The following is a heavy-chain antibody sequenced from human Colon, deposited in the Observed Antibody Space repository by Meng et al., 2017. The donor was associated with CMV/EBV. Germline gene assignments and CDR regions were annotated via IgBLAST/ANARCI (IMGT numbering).Heavy chain of an antibody. CDR2: INPNSGGT. Sequence: QVQLVQSGAEVKKPGASVKDSCKASGYTFTGYYMHWVRQAPGQGLEWMGWINPNSGGTNYAQKFQGRVTMTRDTSISTAYMELSRLRSDDTAVHYCATVSSGYYLYFQHWGQGTLVTVSS. J-gene: IGHJ1*01. V-gene: IGHV1-2*02. D-gene: IGHD3-22*01. CDR3: ATVSSGYYLYFQH. CDR1: GYTFTGYY.